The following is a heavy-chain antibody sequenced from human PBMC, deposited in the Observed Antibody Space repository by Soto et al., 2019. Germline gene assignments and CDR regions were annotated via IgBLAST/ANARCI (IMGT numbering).Heavy chain of an antibody. CDR3: PPSYSRNFDY. CDR1: GFSLSTSGVG. V-gene: IGHV2-5*02. J-gene: IGHJ4*02. CDR2: IYWDDDK. D-gene: IGHD6-13*01. Sequence: QITLKESGPTLVKPTQTLTLTCTFSGFSLSTSGVGVGWIRQPPGKALEWLALIYWDDDKRYSQSLKSRLTITKDTSKTQVVLKMPNMDPGDTAPYSGPPSYSRNFDYWGQGTLVTVSS.